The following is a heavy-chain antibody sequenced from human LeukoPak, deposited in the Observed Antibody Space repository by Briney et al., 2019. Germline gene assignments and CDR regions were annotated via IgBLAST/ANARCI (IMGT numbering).Heavy chain of an antibody. J-gene: IGHJ4*02. Sequence: SETLSLTCTVSGGSISSSSYYWGWIRQSPGRGLEWIGSIYYSGSTYYNPSLKSRVTISVDTSKNQFSLKLSSVTAADTAVYYCARHGVLIYYYDSSGYSFFDYWGQGTLVTVSS. CDR2: IYYSGST. D-gene: IGHD3-22*01. CDR1: GGSISSSSYY. V-gene: IGHV4-39*01. CDR3: ARHGVLIYYYDSSGYSFFDY.